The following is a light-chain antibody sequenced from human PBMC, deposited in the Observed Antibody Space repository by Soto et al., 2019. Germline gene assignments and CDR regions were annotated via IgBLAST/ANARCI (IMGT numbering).Light chain of an antibody. CDR2: ATS. CDR1: QTVSTY. V-gene: IGKV1-39*01. J-gene: IGKJ1*01. CDR3: HQTYTTPRT. Sequence: DTQMTQSPASLSASVGDRISITCRASQTVSTYLNWYQQKAGQAPTLLISATSTLQSGVPSRCSGSGSVTEFTLTITSLQPEDFATYYCHQTYTTPRTFGQGTKVAFK.